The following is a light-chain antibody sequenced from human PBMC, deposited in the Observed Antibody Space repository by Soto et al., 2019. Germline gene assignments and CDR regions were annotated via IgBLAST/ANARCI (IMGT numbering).Light chain of an antibody. Sequence: DIVLTQSPGTLSLTPGERATLSCRASQSVDSSYLAWYQQKPGQAPRLLIYDASNRATGIPARFSGSGSGTDFTLTISRLEPEDFAVYYCQQHETLITFGQGTRLEI. J-gene: IGKJ5*01. CDR1: QSVDSSY. V-gene: IGKV3-20*01. CDR3: QQHETLIT. CDR2: DAS.